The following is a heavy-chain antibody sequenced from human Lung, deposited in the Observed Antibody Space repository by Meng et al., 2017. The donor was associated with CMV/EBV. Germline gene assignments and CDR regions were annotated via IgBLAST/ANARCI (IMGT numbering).Heavy chain of an antibody. D-gene: IGHD1-1*01. CDR2: LYDSGST. J-gene: IGHJ4*02. Sequence: LQLSGPALRIPTCTLSRTCSGSGGSRCSSPYFWAWIRQPPGNGLEWNESLYDSGSTYYHPSLKSRVTISVDTSKSYFSLKFRSVTAADTAVYYCARDLEYWGQGTLVTVSS. V-gene: IGHV4-39*07. CDR1: GGSRCSSPYF. CDR3: ARDLEY.